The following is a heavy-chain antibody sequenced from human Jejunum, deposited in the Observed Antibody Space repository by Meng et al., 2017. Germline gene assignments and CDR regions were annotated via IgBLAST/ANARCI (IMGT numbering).Heavy chain of an antibody. J-gene: IGHJ6*02. V-gene: IGHV3-30*04. CDR1: GFTFSSYA. Sequence: GALRLSCAASGFTFSSYAMHWVRQAPGKGLEWVAVISYDGSNKYYADSVKGRFTISRDNSKNTLYLQMNSLRAEDTAVYSCARDREMATIPYYYYGMDVWGQGNMVTVSS. D-gene: IGHD5-24*01. CDR3: ARDREMATIPYYYYGMDV. CDR2: ISYDGSNK.